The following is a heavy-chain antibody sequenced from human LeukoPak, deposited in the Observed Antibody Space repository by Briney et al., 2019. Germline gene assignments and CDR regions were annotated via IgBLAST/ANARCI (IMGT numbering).Heavy chain of an antibody. D-gene: IGHD6-13*01. CDR3: ARDNPAAGVDY. CDR1: GGSISSYY. CDR2: IYYSGST. Sequence: SETLSLTCTVSGGSISSYYWSWIRQPPGKGLEWIGYIYYSGSTNYNPSLKSRVTISVDTSKNQFSLKLSSVTAADTAVYYCARDNPAAGVDYWGQGTLVTVSS. J-gene: IGHJ4*02. V-gene: IGHV4-59*01.